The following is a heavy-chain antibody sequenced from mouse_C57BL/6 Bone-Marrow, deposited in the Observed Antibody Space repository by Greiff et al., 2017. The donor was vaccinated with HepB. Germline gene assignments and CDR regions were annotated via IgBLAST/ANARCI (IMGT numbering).Heavy chain of an antibody. CDR3: TRSGFTTVDAMDY. Sequence: VQLKESGTVLARPGASVKMSCKTSGYTFTSYWMHWVKQRPGQGLEWIGAIYPGNSDTSYNQKFKGKAKLTVVTSASTAYMELSSLTNEDSAVYYCTRSGFTTVDAMDYWGQGTSVTVSS. J-gene: IGHJ4*01. V-gene: IGHV1-5*01. D-gene: IGHD1-1*01. CDR2: IYPGNSDT. CDR1: GYTFTSYW.